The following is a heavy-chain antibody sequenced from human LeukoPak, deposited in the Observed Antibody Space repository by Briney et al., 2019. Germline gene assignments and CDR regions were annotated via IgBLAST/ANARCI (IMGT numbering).Heavy chain of an antibody. J-gene: IGHJ5*02. D-gene: IGHD6-13*01. CDR2: ISSSSSTI. V-gene: IGHV3-48*01. Sequence: GGSLRLSCAASGFTFSSYSMNWVRQAPGTGLEWVSYISSSSSTIYYADSVKGRFTISRDNAKNSLYLQMNSLRAEDTAVYYWARRRIAAAGTGYNWFDPWGQGTLVTVSS. CDR1: GFTFSSYS. CDR3: ARRRIAAAGTGYNWFDP.